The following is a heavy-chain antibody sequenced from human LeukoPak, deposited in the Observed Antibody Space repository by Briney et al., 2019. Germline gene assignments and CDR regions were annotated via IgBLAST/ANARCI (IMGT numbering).Heavy chain of an antibody. Sequence: SGGSLRLSCAASGFTFSSYGTHWVRQAPGKGLEWVAFIRYDGNNKYYADSVKGRFTISRDNSKNTLYLQMNSLRAEDTAVYYCAKGPITIFGVVHFDYWGQGTLVTVSS. V-gene: IGHV3-30*02. D-gene: IGHD3-3*01. CDR1: GFTFSSYG. J-gene: IGHJ4*02. CDR2: IRYDGNNK. CDR3: AKGPITIFGVVHFDY.